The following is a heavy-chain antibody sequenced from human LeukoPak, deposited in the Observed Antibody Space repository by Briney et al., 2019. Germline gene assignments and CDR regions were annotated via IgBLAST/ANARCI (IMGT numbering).Heavy chain of an antibody. CDR3: ARHVASDMDYFDY. Sequence: TSETLSLTCTVSGGSISSGDYYWSWIRQPPGKGLEWIGYIYYTGSTNYNPSLKSRVAISVDTSKNQFSLKLSSVTAADTAVYHCARHVASDMDYFDYWGQGTLVTVSS. V-gene: IGHV4-30-4*01. D-gene: IGHD2-15*01. J-gene: IGHJ4*02. CDR2: IYYTGST. CDR1: GGSISSGDYY.